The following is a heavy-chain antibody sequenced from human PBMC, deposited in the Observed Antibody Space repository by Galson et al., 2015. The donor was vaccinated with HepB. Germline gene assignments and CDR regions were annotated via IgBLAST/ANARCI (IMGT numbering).Heavy chain of an antibody. CDR1: GYTFTGYY. D-gene: IGHD6-13*01. Sequence: SVKVSCKASGYTFTGYYMHWVRQAPGQGLEWMGWINPNSGGTNYAQKFQGWVTMTRDTSISTAYMELSRLRSDDTAVYYCARDSGYSSSWYPAFDIWGQGTMVTVSS. J-gene: IGHJ3*02. CDR3: ARDSGYSSSWYPAFDI. CDR2: INPNSGGT. V-gene: IGHV1-2*04.